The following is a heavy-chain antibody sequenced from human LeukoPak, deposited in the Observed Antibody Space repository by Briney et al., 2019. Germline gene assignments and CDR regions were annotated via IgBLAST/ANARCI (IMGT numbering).Heavy chain of an antibody. J-gene: IGHJ4*02. V-gene: IGHV3-30-3*01. CDR1: GFTFSSYA. CDR2: ISYDGSNK. D-gene: IGHD6-6*01. Sequence: GGSLRLSCAASGFTFSSYAMHWVRQAPGKGLEWVAVISYDGSNKYYADSVKGRFTISRDNSKNTLYLQMNSLRAEDTAVYYCARERGVWENFDYWGQGTLVTVSS. CDR3: ARERGVWENFDY.